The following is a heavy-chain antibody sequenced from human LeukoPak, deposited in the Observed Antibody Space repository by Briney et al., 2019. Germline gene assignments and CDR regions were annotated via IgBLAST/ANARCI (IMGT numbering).Heavy chain of an antibody. CDR1: GGSISSSSYC. J-gene: IGHJ4*02. CDR3: ARGPVDY. V-gene: IGHV4-39*07. Sequence: SETLSLTCTVSGGSISSSSYCWGWIRQPPGKGLEWIGSIYYSGSTYYNPSLKSRVTISVDTFKNQFSLKLSSVTAADTAVYYCARGPVDYWGQGTLVTVSS. CDR2: IYYSGST.